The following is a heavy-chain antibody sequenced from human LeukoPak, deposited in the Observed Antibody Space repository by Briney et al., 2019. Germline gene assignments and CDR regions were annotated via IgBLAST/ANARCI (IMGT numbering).Heavy chain of an antibody. CDR3: ARSDYYHYYGMDV. CDR2: ISYDGSNK. CDR1: GLTVSIHA. V-gene: IGHV3-30-3*02. Sequence: GISLRPHIAANGLTVSIHAKRGVRSEPHNRVECVVVISYDGSNKYYADSVKGRFTISRDNSKTTLYLQMNSLRAEDTAVYYCARSDYYHYYGMDVWGKGTTVTVSS. J-gene: IGHJ6*04.